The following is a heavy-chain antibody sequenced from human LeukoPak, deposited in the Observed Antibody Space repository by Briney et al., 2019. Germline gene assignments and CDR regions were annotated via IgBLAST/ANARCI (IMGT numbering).Heavy chain of an antibody. D-gene: IGHD3-22*01. J-gene: IGHJ4*02. Sequence: PGGSLRLSCAASGFTVSSNYMSWVRQAPGKGLEWVSVIYSGGSTYYADSVKGRFTISRYNSKNTLYLQMNSLRAEDTAVYYCARDSGAYYDSSGYFDYWGQGTLVTVSS. CDR1: GFTVSSNY. CDR3: ARDSGAYYDSSGYFDY. CDR2: IYSGGST. V-gene: IGHV3-53*01.